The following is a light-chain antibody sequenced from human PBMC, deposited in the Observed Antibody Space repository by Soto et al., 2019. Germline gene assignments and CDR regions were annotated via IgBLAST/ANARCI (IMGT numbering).Light chain of an antibody. CDR3: QQYGSSPPFT. CDR2: GAS. CDR1: QSITSTY. V-gene: IGKV3-20*01. J-gene: IGKJ3*01. Sequence: EIVLTQSPGTLSLSPGERATLSCRASQSITSTYLAWYQQKPGQAPRLLIYGASSRASGIPDRFSGSGSGTDFSRIISRLEPEDFAVYYCQQYGSSPPFTFGPGTKVDIK.